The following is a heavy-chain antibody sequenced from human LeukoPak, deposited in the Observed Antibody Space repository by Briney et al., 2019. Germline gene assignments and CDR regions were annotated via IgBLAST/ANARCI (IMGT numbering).Heavy chain of an antibody. V-gene: IGHV1-8*01. CDR1: GYTFTSYD. CDR2: MNPNSGNT. D-gene: IGHD5-12*01. Sequence: ASVKVSCKASGYTFTSYDINWVRQATGQGLEWMGWMNPNSGNTGYAQKFQGRVTMTRNTSISTAYMELSSLRSEDTAVYYCARGRGATTVFDYWGQETLVTVSS. CDR3: ARGRGATTVFDY. J-gene: IGHJ4*02.